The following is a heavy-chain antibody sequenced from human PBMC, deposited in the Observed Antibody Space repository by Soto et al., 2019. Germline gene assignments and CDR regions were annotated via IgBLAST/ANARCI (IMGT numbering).Heavy chain of an antibody. D-gene: IGHD3-3*02. J-gene: IGHJ3*02. V-gene: IGHV3-15*01. Sequence: PGGSLRLSCAASGFTFSNAWMSWVRQAPGKGLEWVGRIKSKTDGGTTDYAVPVKGRFTISRDDSKNTLYLQMNSLKTEDTAVYYCTTDLTFFVPDLGPAFDIWGQGTMVTVSS. CDR1: GFTFSNAW. CDR2: IKSKTDGGTT. CDR3: TTDLTFFVPDLGPAFDI.